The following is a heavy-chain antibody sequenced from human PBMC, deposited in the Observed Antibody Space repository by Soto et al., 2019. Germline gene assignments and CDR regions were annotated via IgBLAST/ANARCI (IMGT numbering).Heavy chain of an antibody. J-gene: IGHJ6*02. V-gene: IGHV4-59*12. CDR2: ISSSGST. Sequence: SETLSLTCTVSSGSITNDYWSWIRKSAGKGLEWIGYISSSGSTKYNPSLKSRIVMSLDTSKNQVSLRLSSVTAADTAVYYCARDRKTGYYYGMDVWGQGTTVT. D-gene: IGHD3-10*01. CDR3: ARDRKTGYYYGMDV. CDR1: SGSITNDY.